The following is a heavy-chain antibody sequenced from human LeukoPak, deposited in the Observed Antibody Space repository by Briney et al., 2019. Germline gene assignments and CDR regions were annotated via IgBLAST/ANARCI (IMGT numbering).Heavy chain of an antibody. V-gene: IGHV3-53*01. J-gene: IGHJ4*02. CDR3: ARGVEPLAANTLAY. CDR2: LYSDGNT. CDR1: GFTVITND. Sequence: TRGSPRLSCAASGFTVITNDMTWVRQAPGKGLEWVSVLYSDGNTKYADSVQGRFTISRDNSKNTLYLEMNSLSPDDTAVYYCARGVEPLAANTLAYWGQGTLVTVSS. D-gene: IGHD1-14*01.